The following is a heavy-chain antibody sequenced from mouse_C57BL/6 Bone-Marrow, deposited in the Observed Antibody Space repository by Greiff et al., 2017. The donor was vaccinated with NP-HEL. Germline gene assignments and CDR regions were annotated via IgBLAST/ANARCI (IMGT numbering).Heavy chain of an antibody. Sequence: EVKLVESGPELVKPGASVKIPCKASGYTFTDYNMDWVKQSNGKSLEWIGDINPNNGGTIYNQKFKGKATLTVDKSSSTAYMELRSLTSEDTAVYYCARSVLYYYGSSENAMDYWGQGTSVTVSS. J-gene: IGHJ4*01. D-gene: IGHD1-1*01. CDR2: INPNNGGT. CDR1: GYTFTDYN. V-gene: IGHV1-18*01. CDR3: ARSVLYYYGSSENAMDY.